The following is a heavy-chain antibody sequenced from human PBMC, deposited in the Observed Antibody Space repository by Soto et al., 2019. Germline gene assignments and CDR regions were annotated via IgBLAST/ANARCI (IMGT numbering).Heavy chain of an antibody. J-gene: IGHJ6*02. CDR3: ARGGIAAAGPPGYYYYGMDV. Sequence: SETLSLTCTVSGGSISSGGYYWSWIRQHPGKGLEWIGYIYYSGSTYYNPSLKSRVTISVDTSKNQFSLKLGSVTAADTAVYYCARGGIAAAGPPGYYYYGMDVWGQGTTVTVSS. CDR1: GGSISSGGYY. D-gene: IGHD6-13*01. V-gene: IGHV4-31*03. CDR2: IYYSGST.